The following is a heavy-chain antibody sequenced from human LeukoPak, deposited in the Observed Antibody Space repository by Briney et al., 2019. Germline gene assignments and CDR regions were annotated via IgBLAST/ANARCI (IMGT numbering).Heavy chain of an antibody. D-gene: IGHD3-22*01. CDR1: GFTFSNAW. J-gene: IGHJ4*02. Sequence: GGSLRLSCAASGFTFSNAWMSWVRQAPGKGLEWVGRIKSKTDGGTTDYAAPVKGRFTISRDDSKNTLYLQMNSLKTEDTAVYYCTTEGVTMIVVVIRNYFDYWGQGTLVTVSS. V-gene: IGHV3-15*01. CDR3: TTEGVTMIVVVIRNYFDY. CDR2: IKSKTDGGTT.